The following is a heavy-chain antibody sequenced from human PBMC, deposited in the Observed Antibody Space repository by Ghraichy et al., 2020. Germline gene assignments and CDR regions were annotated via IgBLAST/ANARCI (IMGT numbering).Heavy chain of an antibody. D-gene: IGHD3-3*01. V-gene: IGHV4-59*01. J-gene: IGHJ5*02. CDR2: IYHSKTT. CDR3: ARLQRSTFYDFWAFDP. Sequence: LTCTVSGVSINNYYWSWIRQSPGQGLEWIGHIYHSKTTTYNPSLTSRVTISADASNNQFFLRLTSVTTADTAMYYCARLQRSTFYDFWAFDPWGQGTLVIVSP. CDR1: GVSINNYY.